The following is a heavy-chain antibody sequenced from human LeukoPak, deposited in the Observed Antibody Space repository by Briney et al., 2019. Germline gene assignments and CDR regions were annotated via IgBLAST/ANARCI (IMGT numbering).Heavy chain of an antibody. Sequence: PGGSLRLSCAASGFTVSSNYMSWVRQAPGKGLEWVSVICSGGSTYYADSVKGRFTISRDNSKNTLYLQMNSLRAEDTAVYYCASSFQGATDYFDYWGQGTLVTVSS. CDR1: GFTVSSNY. CDR3: ASSFQGATDYFDY. CDR2: ICSGGST. J-gene: IGHJ4*02. D-gene: IGHD1-26*01. V-gene: IGHV3-53*01.